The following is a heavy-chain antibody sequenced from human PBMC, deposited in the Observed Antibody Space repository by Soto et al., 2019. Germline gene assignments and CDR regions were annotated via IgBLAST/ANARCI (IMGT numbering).Heavy chain of an antibody. D-gene: IGHD4-17*01. CDR1: GGSISSYY. CDR2: IYYSGST. V-gene: IGHV4-59*01. Sequence: SETLSLTCTGSGGSISSYYWSWIRQPPGKGLEWIGYIYYSGSTNYNPSLKSRVTISVDTSKNQFSLKLSSVTAADTAVYYCARGYKTTGQIYYFDYWGQGTLVTVS. J-gene: IGHJ4*02. CDR3: ARGYKTTGQIYYFDY.